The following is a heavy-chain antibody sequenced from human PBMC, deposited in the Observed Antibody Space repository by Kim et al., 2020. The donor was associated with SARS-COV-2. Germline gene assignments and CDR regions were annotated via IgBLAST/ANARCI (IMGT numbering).Heavy chain of an antibody. CDR1: GGSISSGGYY. D-gene: IGHD2-2*01. CDR2: IYYSGST. Sequence: SETLSLTCTVSGGSISSGGYYWSWIRQHPGKGLEWIGYIYYSGSTYYNPSLKSRVTISVDTSKNQFSLKLSSVTAADTAVYYCARVGGGCSSTSCYDNYYYYMDVWGKGTTVTVSS. V-gene: IGHV4-31*03. J-gene: IGHJ6*03. CDR3: ARVGGGCSSTSCYDNYYYYMDV.